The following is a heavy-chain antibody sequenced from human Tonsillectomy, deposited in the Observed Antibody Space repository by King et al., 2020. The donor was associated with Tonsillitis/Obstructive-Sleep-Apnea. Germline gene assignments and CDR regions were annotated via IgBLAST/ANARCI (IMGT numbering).Heavy chain of an antibody. CDR2: IYYSGST. CDR3: ARGPVGYCSSTSCPKTYYFDY. J-gene: IGHJ4*02. CDR1: GGSISSGGYY. V-gene: IGHV4-31*03. Sequence: QLQESGPGLVKPSQTLSLTCTVSGGSISSGGYYWSWIRQHPGKGLEWIGYIYYSGSTYYNPSLKSRVTISVDTSKNQFSLKLSSVTAADTAVYYCARGPVGYCSSTSCPKTYYFDYWSQGTLVTVSS. D-gene: IGHD2-2*01.